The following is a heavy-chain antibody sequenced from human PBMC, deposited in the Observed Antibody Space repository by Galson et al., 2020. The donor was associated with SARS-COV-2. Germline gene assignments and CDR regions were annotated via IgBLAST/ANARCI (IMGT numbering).Heavy chain of an antibody. J-gene: IGHJ6*02. CDR1: GGSIRSAGYY. Sequence: SETLSLTCTVSGGSIRSAGYYWSWIRQNPGKGLEYIGYISYTGTTYYNPSLKSRLTISIDRSKRQFSLKLTSVTAADTAVYYCAREVDCTSTSGHSLDVWGRGTTVTVSS. CDR3: AREVDCTSTSGHSLDV. V-gene: IGHV4-31*03. D-gene: IGHD2-2*01. CDR2: ISYTGTT.